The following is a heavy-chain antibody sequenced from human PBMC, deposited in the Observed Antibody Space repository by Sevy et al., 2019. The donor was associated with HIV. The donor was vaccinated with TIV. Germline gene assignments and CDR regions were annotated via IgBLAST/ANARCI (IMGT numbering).Heavy chain of an antibody. J-gene: IGHJ5*02. D-gene: IGHD2-2*01. V-gene: IGHV1-58*01. CDR3: AADREYCSSTSCYVWSRALEFDP. Sequence: ASVKVSCKASGFTFTSSAVQWVRQARGQRLEWIGWIVVGSGNTNYAQKFQERVTITRDMSTSTAYMELSSLRSEDTAVYYCAADREYCSSTSCYVWSRALEFDPWGQGTLVTVSS. CDR1: GFTFTSSA. CDR2: IVVGSGNT.